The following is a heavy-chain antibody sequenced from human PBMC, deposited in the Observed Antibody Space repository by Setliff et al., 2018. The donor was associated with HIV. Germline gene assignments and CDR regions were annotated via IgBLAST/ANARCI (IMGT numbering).Heavy chain of an antibody. Sequence: ASVKVSCKASGYTFTDYYVQWVRQAPGQGLEWMGWIKHNRDLTWHAQKFQGRVTMTRDTSISTAYMELSGLRSDDTAVYYCAREVPSNTGSYYKKYWGQGTLVTVSS. J-gene: IGHJ4*02. CDR3: AREVPSNTGSYYKKY. CDR1: GYTFTDYY. CDR2: IKHNRDLT. D-gene: IGHD3-10*01. V-gene: IGHV1-2*02.